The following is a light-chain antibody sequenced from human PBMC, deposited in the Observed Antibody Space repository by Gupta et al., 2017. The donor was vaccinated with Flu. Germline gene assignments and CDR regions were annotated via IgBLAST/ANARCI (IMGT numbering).Light chain of an antibody. CDR2: EVS. Sequence: DIGGYQSVSWYQKVAGKAPRLIIYEVSERPSGVPDRFSGSKSGNTASLIVSGLQTEDEADYYRSSYAGSSRTFVFGTGTTITVL. CDR1: DIGGYQS. V-gene: IGLV2-8*01. J-gene: IGLJ1*01. CDR3: SSYAGSSRTFV.